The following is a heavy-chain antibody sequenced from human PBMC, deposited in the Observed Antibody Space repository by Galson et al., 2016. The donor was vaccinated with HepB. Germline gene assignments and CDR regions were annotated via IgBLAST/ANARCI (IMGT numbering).Heavy chain of an antibody. CDR1: GFTFSSYA. V-gene: IGHV3-23*01. J-gene: IGHJ6*02. CDR3: ARERSGDYSTPYGGRGLTYYHYGMDV. D-gene: IGHD4-17*01. CDR2: ISSDGSY. Sequence: SLRLSCAASGFTFSSYAMSWVRQAPGKGLEWVSAISSDGSYYYADSVKGRFTISRDNSKNTVHLQINSLRAEDTAVYYCARERSGDYSTPYGGRGLTYYHYGMDVWGQGTTVIVSS.